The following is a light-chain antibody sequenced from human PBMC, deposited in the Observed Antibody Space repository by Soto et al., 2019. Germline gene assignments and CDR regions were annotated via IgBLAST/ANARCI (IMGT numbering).Light chain of an antibody. CDR2: AAA. CDR3: RKYNSAAFT. V-gene: IGKV1-27*01. CDR1: QGISNY. Sequence: DIQMTQSPSSLSASVGDRVTITCRASQGISNYLAWYEQKPGKVPKLLIYAAATLQSGVPSRFSGSGSGTEFTLTISSRQPEDGATYCGRKYNSAAFTFGQGTRLEIK. J-gene: IGKJ5*01.